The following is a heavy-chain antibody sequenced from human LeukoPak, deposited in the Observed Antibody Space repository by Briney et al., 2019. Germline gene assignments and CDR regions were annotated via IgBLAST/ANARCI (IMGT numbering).Heavy chain of an antibody. Sequence: KVSCKASGYTFTSYGISWVRQAPGQGLEWMGGIIPIFGTTNYAQKFQDRVTITADKSTSTAYMELSSLRSEDTAVYYCATGSLWFDPWGQGTLVTVSS. D-gene: IGHD3-10*01. V-gene: IGHV1-69*06. CDR1: GYTFTSYG. J-gene: IGHJ5*02. CDR3: ATGSLWFDP. CDR2: IIPIFGTT.